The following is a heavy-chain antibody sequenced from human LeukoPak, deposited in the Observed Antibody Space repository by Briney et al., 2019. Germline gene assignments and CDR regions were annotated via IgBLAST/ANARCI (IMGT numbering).Heavy chain of an antibody. D-gene: IGHD3-16*01. V-gene: IGHV3-15*01. Sequence: GGSLRLSCAASGFTFSNAWMSWVRQAPGKGLEWVGRIKSKTDGGTTDYAAPVKGRFTISRDDSKNTLYLQVNSLKTEDTAVYYCTTDGGGFPETYGYWGQGTLVTVSS. CDR1: GFTFSNAW. CDR3: TTDGGGFPETYGY. J-gene: IGHJ4*02. CDR2: IKSKTDGGTT.